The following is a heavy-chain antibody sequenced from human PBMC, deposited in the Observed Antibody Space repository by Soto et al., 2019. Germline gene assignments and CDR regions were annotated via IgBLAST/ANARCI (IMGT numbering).Heavy chain of an antibody. J-gene: IGHJ5*02. Sequence: ASVKVSFKASGYTFTTYAMNWVRQAPGQGLEWMGWINTNTGNPAYAQGFTGRFVFSLDTSVSTAYLQISSLKAEDTAVYYCARGQQLGLLDNWYDPWGQGTLVTVAS. D-gene: IGHD6-13*01. CDR2: INTNTGNP. V-gene: IGHV7-4-1*02. CDR3: ARGQQLGLLDNWYDP. CDR1: GYTFTTYA.